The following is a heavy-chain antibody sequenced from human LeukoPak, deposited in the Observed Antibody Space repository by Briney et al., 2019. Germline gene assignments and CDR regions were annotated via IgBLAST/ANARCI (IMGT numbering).Heavy chain of an antibody. V-gene: IGHV3-23*01. CDR3: AKSFGYSLSWFDN. D-gene: IGHD6-13*01. Sequence: PGGSLRLSCTDSGFTFDDYAMHWVREVPGKGLGWVSLISGDGDDTYYADSVKGRFTISRDNSKKTLYLQMNSLRVGDTAVYYCAKSFGYSLSWFDNWGQGTLVTVSS. CDR2: ISGDGDDT. J-gene: IGHJ4*02. CDR1: GFTFDDYA.